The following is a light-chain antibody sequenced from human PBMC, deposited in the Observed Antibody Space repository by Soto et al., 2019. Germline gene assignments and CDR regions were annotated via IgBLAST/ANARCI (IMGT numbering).Light chain of an antibody. Sequence: SALTQPASVSGSPGQSLAVSCSGPGSDIGAYNYVSWYQHHPGKAPKLIIYGVYHRPSGVATRFSASKSAYTASLTISGRQAEDEADYYCSSFTTTYCYVFGPGTKVTVL. CDR3: SSFTTTYCYV. CDR2: GVY. CDR1: GSDIGAYNY. V-gene: IGLV2-14*01. J-gene: IGLJ1*01.